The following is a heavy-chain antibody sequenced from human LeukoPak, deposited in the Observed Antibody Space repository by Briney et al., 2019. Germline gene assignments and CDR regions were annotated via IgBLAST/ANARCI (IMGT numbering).Heavy chain of an antibody. CDR3: ARAGVGATLLDY. V-gene: IGHV1-69*04. CDR2: IIPILGIA. CDR1: VGTFSSYA. Sequence: SVKLSCKASVGTFSSYAISWVRQAPGQGLEWMGRIIPILGIANYAQKFQGRVTITADKSTSTAYMELSSLRSEDTAVYYCARAGVGATLLDYWGQGTLVTVSS. J-gene: IGHJ4*02. D-gene: IGHD1-26*01.